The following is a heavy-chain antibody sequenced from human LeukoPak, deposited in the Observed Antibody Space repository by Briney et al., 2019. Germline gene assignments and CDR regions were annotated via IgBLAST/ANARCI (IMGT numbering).Heavy chain of an antibody. CDR2: INHSGST. D-gene: IGHD3-10*01. CDR3: ASILWFGESHFDY. CDR1: GGSVSDYY. Sequence: PSETLSLTCTVSGGSVSDYYWSWIRQPPGKGLEWIGEINHSGSTNYNPSLKSRVTISVDTSKNQFSLKLSSVTAADTAVYYCASILWFGESHFDYWGQGTLVTVSS. V-gene: IGHV4-34*01. J-gene: IGHJ4*02.